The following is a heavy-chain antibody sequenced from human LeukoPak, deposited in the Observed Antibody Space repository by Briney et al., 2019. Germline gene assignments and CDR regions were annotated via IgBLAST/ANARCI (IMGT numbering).Heavy chain of an antibody. J-gene: IGHJ3*02. CDR3: AEWLLSHDTFDI. Sequence: PGGSLRLSCAASGFTFSSYAMSWVRQAPGKGLEWVSAISGSGGSTYYADSVKGRFTISRDNSKNTLYLQMNSLRAEDTAVYYCAEWLLSHDTFDIWGQGTMVTVSS. CDR1: GFTFSSYA. V-gene: IGHV3-23*01. CDR2: ISGSGGST. D-gene: IGHD3-3*01.